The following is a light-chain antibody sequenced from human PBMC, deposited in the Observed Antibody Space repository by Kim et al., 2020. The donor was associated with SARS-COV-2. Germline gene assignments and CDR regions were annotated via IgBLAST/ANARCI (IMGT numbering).Light chain of an antibody. CDR2: GAS. CDR3: QQYNNWPGT. J-gene: IGKJ1*01. Sequence: SPGERATLAGRASQSVRSNLAWYQQKPGQAPRLLISGASTRATGIPARFSGSGSGTEFTLTISSLQSEDFAVYYCQQYNNWPGTFGQGTKVDIK. CDR1: QSVRSN. V-gene: IGKV3-15*01.